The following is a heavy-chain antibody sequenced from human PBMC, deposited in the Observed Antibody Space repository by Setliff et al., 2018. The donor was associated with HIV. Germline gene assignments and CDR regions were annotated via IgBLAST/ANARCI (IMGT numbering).Heavy chain of an antibody. D-gene: IGHD3-3*01. Sequence: GGSLRLSCAASGFTFSNAWMSWVRQAPGKGLEWVSVISANGGSTYSADSVKGRFTISRDNTKNTLYLQMNSLRTEDTAVYYCARVFQSYFFDFWGQGTLVTVSS. CDR3: ARVFQSYFFDF. CDR1: GFTFSNAW. J-gene: IGHJ4*02. CDR2: ISANGGST. V-gene: IGHV3-23*01.